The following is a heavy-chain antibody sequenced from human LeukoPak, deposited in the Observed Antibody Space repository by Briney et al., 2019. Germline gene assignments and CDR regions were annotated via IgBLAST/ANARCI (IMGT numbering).Heavy chain of an antibody. CDR2: IYHSGST. CDR3: ARDSPSEENRGGDAFDI. Sequence: NSSETLSLTCTVSGGSISSGGYYWSWIRQPPGKGLEWIGYIYHSGSTYYNPSLKSRVTISVDRSKNQFSLKLSSVTAADTAVYYCARDSPSEENRGGDAFDIWGQGTMVTVSS. CDR1: GGSISSGGYY. J-gene: IGHJ3*02. D-gene: IGHD3-10*01. V-gene: IGHV4-30-2*01.